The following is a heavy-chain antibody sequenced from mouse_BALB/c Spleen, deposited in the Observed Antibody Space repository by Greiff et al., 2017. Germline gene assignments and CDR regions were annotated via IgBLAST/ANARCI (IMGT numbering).Heavy chain of an antibody. Sequence: EVKLVESGGGLVKPGGSLKLSCAASGFTFSSYAMSWVRQTPEKRLEWVASISSGGSTYYPDSVKGRFTISRDNARNILYLQMSSLRSEDTAMYYCARGGTDYYGSSYGGYYAMDYWGQGTSVTVSS. CDR3: ARGGTDYYGSSYGGYYAMDY. CDR2: ISSGGST. CDR1: GFTFSSYA. D-gene: IGHD1-1*01. J-gene: IGHJ4*01. V-gene: IGHV5-6-5*01.